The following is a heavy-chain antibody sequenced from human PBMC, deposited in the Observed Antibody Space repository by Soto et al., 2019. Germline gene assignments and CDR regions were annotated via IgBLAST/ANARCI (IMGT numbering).Heavy chain of an antibody. CDR1: GITFSSYW. J-gene: IGHJ4*02. Sequence: PARSLRLSSAASGITFSSYWIHWVRQAPGKGLVWVSRIKSDGSTSHADSVKGRFPIARDNANNTLYLHMDSLRSEDTAVYYCTRDGQGEVPLDYWGQGTLVTVSS. V-gene: IGHV3-74*01. CDR2: IKSDGST. CDR3: TRDGQGEVPLDY. D-gene: IGHD1-26*01.